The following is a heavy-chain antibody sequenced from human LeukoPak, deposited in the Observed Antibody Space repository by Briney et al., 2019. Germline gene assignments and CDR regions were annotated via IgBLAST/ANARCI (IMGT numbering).Heavy chain of an antibody. V-gene: IGHV4-59*01. CDR2: IYYSGST. CDR3: ARDTSGSWPDLWFDP. D-gene: IGHD1-26*01. Sequence: SETLSLTCTVSGGSISPYYWSWIRQPPGKGLEWIGYIYYSGSTNYNPSLKSRVTISVDTSKNQFSLKLSSVTAADTAVYYCARDTSGSWPDLWFDPWGQGTLVTVSS. J-gene: IGHJ5*02. CDR1: GGSISPYY.